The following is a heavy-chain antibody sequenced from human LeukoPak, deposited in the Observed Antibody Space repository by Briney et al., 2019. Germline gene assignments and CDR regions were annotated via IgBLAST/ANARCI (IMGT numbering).Heavy chain of an antibody. J-gene: IGHJ4*02. CDR2: INPSGGST. D-gene: IGHD3-10*01. Sequence: ASVKVSCKSSGYTFTSYFMHWVRQAPGQGLEWMGIINPSGGSTSYAQKFQGRVTMTRDTSTSTVCMELSSLRSDDTAVYYCAIPLDGSGSFDSWGQGTLVTVSS. V-gene: IGHV1-46*01. CDR3: AIPLDGSGSFDS. CDR1: GYTFTSYF.